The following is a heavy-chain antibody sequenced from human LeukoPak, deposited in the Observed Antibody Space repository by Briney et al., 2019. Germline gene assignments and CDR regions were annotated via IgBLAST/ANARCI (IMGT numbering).Heavy chain of an antibody. V-gene: IGHV3-23*01. Sequence: GGSLRLSCAASGFTFSSYAMSWVRQAPGKGLEWVSAISGSAISGSGGRTYYADSVKGRFTISRDNSKNTLYLQMNSLRAEDTAVYYCARHERLDPWGQGTLVTVSS. CDR3: ARHERLDP. CDR1: GFTFSSYA. J-gene: IGHJ5*02. CDR2: ISGSAISGSGGRT.